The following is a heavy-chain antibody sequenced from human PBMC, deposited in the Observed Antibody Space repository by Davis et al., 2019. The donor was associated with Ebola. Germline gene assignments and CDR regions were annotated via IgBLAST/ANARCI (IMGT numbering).Heavy chain of an antibody. CDR1: GYTFTGYY. CDR3: ARGRGHYEYSGGDY. Sequence: ASVQVSCKASGYTFTGYYMHWVRQAPGQGLEWMGWINPNSGGTNYAQKFQGRVTMTRDTSISTAYMELSRLRSEDTAVYYCARGRGHYEYSGGDYWGQGTLVTVSS. D-gene: IGHD2-21*01. J-gene: IGHJ4*02. CDR2: INPNSGGT. V-gene: IGHV1-2*02.